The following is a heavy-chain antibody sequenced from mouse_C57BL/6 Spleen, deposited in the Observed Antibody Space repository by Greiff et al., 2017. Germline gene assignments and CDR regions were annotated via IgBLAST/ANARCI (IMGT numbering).Heavy chain of an antibody. CDR1: GYTFTSYW. J-gene: IGHJ2*01. D-gene: IGHD1-1*01. CDR2: IDPSDSYT. Sequence: QVQLQQPGAELVRPGTSVKLSCKASGYTFTSYWMHWVKQRPGQGLEWIGVIDPSDSYTNYNQKFKGKATLTVDTSSSTAYMQLSSLTSVDSAVYYCARGELTTVVATDFDYWGQGTTLTVSS. CDR3: ARGELTTVVATDFDY. V-gene: IGHV1-59*01.